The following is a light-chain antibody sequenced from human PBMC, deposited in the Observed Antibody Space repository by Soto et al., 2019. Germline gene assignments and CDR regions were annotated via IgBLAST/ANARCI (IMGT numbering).Light chain of an antibody. V-gene: IGKV3-15*01. CDR2: GAS. Sequence: EIVMTQSPATLSVSPGERATLSCRASQSVNSNLAWYQQKPGQAPSLLIYGASTRATVVPARFSGSGSGTEFTLTISSLQSEDFAVYYCQQYNNWPPYTFGQGTKLAIK. CDR1: QSVNSN. J-gene: IGKJ2*01. CDR3: QQYNNWPPYT.